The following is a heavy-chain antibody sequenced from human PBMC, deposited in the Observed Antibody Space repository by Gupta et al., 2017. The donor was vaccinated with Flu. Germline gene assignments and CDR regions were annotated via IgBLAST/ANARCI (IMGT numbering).Heavy chain of an antibody. CDR1: GFPVSSDY. V-gene: IGHV3-53*04. J-gene: IGHJ2*01. D-gene: IGHD1-26*01. Sequence: EVQLVESGGDLVQPGGSLRLSCEVSGFPVSSDYLSWVRQVPGKGMEWVSIIYSGGLTYYADSVKGRFTISRDTSKNTVYLQMNSLRVEDTAVYYCARVPVRRDKYGGRTYWYFDLWGRGTLVSVSS. CDR2: IYSGGLT. CDR3: ARVPVRRDKYGGRTYWYFDL.